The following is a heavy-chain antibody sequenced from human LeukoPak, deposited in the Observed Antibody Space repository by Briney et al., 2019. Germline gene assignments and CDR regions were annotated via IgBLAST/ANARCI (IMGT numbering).Heavy chain of an antibody. Sequence: PSETLSLTCTVSGGSISTTSYYWGWIRQTPGKGLEWIGSIYYSGSTSYNPSLNSRVSISVDTSKRQFSLKLSSVTAADTAVYYCARHVRWLQLTLSFDIWGRGTLVTVSS. CDR3: ARHVRWLQLTLSFDI. CDR1: GGSISTTSYY. V-gene: IGHV4-39*01. D-gene: IGHD5-24*01. CDR2: IYYSGST. J-gene: IGHJ2*01.